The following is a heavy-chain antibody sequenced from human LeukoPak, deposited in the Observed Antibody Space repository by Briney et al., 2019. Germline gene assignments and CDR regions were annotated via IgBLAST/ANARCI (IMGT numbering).Heavy chain of an antibody. CDR2: IIPIFGTA. J-gene: IGHJ5*02. V-gene: IGHV1-69*05. D-gene: IGHD6-13*01. CDR3: ARDYIAAAGRSWFDP. Sequence: SVKVSCKASGGTFSSYAISWVRQAPGQGLEWMGRIIPIFGTANYAQKFQGRVTITTDESTSTAYMELSSLRSEDTAVYYCARDYIAAAGRSWFDPWRQGTLVTVSS. CDR1: GGTFSSYA.